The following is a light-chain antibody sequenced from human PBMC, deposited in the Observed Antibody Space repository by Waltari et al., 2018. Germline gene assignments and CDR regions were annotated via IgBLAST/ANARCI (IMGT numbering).Light chain of an antibody. CDR2: GAS. CDR3: QQYGSSPRIT. Sequence: EPVLTQSPGTLSLSPGERATLSCRASQSVSSSYLAWYQQKPGQAPRLLIYGASSRATGIPDRFSGSGSGTDFTLTISRLEPEDFAVYYCQQYGSSPRITFGQGTRLEIK. J-gene: IGKJ5*01. CDR1: QSVSSSY. V-gene: IGKV3-20*01.